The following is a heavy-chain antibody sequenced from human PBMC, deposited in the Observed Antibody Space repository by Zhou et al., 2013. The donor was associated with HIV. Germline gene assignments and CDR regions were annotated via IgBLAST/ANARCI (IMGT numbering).Heavy chain of an antibody. CDR2: INPNSGGT. Sequence: QVQLVQSGAEVKKPGASVKVSCKASGYTFTGYYMHWVRQAPGQGLEWMGWINPNSGGTEYAQNFQGRVTMTRDTSISTAYMELKSLKSDDTAVYYCARDPIQLEPFRFDPWGQGTLVTVSS. CDR1: GYTFTGYY. V-gene: IGHV1-2*02. CDR3: ARDPIQLEPFRFDP. D-gene: IGHD1-1*01. J-gene: IGHJ5*02.